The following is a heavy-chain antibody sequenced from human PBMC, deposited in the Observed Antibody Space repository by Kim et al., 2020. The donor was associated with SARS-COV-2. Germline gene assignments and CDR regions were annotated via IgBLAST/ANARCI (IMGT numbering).Heavy chain of an antibody. D-gene: IGHD3-10*01. Sequence: ASVKVSCKASGYTFTSYAMHWVRQAPGQRLEWMGWINAGNGNTKYSQKFQGRVTITRDTSASTAYMELSSLRSEDTAVYYCASYYYGSGSYGAWGGTWFDPWGQGTLVTVSS. V-gene: IGHV1-3*01. J-gene: IGHJ5*02. CDR3: ASYYYGSGSYGAWGGTWFDP. CDR2: INAGNGNT. CDR1: GYTFTSYA.